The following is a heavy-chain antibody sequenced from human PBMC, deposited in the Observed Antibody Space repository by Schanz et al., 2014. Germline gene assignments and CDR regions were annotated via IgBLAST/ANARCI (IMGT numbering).Heavy chain of an antibody. J-gene: IGHJ4*02. CDR1: TFTFDHYA. D-gene: IGHD6-13*01. CDR2: VSSRSDEI. V-gene: IGHV3-23*05. CDR3: ARGLIAAAGGAFDY. Sequence: EVQLLESGGGLVQPGGSLRLSCSASTFTFDHYAMTWVRQAPGKGLEWVAAVSSRSDEIKYADSVRGRFTISRDNSRSTMYLQMNSPRAEDTAVYYCARGLIAAAGGAFDYWGQGTLVTVSS.